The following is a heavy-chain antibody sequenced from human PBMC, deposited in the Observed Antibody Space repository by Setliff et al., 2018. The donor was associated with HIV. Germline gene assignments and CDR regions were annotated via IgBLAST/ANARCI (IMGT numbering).Heavy chain of an antibody. CDR2: INAYNGDT. CDR1: GHTFSDYG. V-gene: IGHV1-18*01. J-gene: IGHJ4*02. D-gene: IGHD1-26*01. Sequence: ASVKVSCKASGHTFSDYGISWMRQAPGQGFEWLGWINAYNGDTNYAPKFQGRVTMTRDKPTSTAYMELRSLRSDDTAMYYCGGDRGWDRRYFEYWGQGSLVTVSS. CDR3: GGDRGWDRRYFEY.